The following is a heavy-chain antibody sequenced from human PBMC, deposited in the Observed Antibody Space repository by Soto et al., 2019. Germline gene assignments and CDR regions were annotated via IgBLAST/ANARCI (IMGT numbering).Heavy chain of an antibody. J-gene: IGHJ4*02. D-gene: IGHD1-1*01. Sequence: PSETLSLTCTVSGDSISSYYWSWIRQSPGKGLEWIGQIYYSGSTNYNPSLKSRVTISVDTSQNQFSLKLSSVTAADTAVYYCARGTGRSGMAHWGQGTLVTSPQ. CDR2: IYYSGST. CDR3: ARGTGRSGMAH. CDR1: GDSISSYY. V-gene: IGHV4-59*01.